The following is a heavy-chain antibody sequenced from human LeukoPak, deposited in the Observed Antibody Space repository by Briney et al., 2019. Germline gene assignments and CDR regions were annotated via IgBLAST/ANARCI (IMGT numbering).Heavy chain of an antibody. CDR1: GFTFSSYA. CDR3: AKKGIAVVGTGEKDFDY. CDR2: ISGSGGST. Sequence: GGSLRLSCAASGFTFSSYAMSWVRRAPGKGLEWVSAISGSGGSTYYADSVKGRFTISRDNSKNTLYLQMNSLRAEDTAVYYCAKKGIAVVGTGEKDFDYWGQGTLVTVSS. J-gene: IGHJ4*02. V-gene: IGHV3-23*01. D-gene: IGHD6-19*01.